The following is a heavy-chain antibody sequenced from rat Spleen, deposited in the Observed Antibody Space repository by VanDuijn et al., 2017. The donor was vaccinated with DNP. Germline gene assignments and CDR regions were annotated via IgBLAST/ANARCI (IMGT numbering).Heavy chain of an antibody. CDR1: GYPITSSYR. V-gene: IGHV3-3*01. Sequence: EVQLQESGPGLVKPSQSLSLTCSVTGYPITSSYRWNWIRKFPGNKLEWMGSVNSAGSTNYNPSLKSRISITRDTSKNQLFLQVNSVTTEDTATYFCARNYGYNSLYAMDAWGQGTSVTVSS. J-gene: IGHJ4*01. D-gene: IGHD1-9*01. CDR3: ARNYGYNSLYAMDA. CDR2: VNSAGST.